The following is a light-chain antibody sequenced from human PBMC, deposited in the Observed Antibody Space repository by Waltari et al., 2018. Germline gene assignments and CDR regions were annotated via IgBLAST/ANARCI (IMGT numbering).Light chain of an antibody. Sequence: DVVMTQSPLSLPVTLGQPDSMSSRSSQSHVHSDGNTYLNGFQQRPGQSPRRLIYKISKRDSVVPDRFSGSGSVTDFTLKISRVEAEDVGVYYCMQGSHWPRTFGQGTKLEI. CDR2: KIS. J-gene: IGKJ2*01. CDR1: QSHVHSDGNTY. V-gene: IGKV2-30*02. CDR3: MQGSHWPRT.